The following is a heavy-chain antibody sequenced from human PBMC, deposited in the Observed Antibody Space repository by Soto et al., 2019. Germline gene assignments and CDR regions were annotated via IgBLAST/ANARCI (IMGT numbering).Heavy chain of an antibody. D-gene: IGHD6-19*01. Sequence: EVQLVESGGGLVQPGRSLRLSCAASGFTFDDYAMHWVRQAPGKGLEWVSGIGWNSGSIGYADSVKGRFTISRDNAKNSLYLQMNSLRAEDTALYYCAKDKTLSGWYAFDYWGQGTLVTVSS. CDR3: AKDKTLSGWYAFDY. J-gene: IGHJ4*02. V-gene: IGHV3-9*01. CDR1: GFTFDDYA. CDR2: IGWNSGSI.